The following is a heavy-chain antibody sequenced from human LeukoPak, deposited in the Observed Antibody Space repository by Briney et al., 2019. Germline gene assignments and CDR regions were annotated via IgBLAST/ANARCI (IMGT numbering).Heavy chain of an antibody. Sequence: ASVKVSCKASGGTFSSYTITWVRQAPGQGLEWMGGIIPIFGTANYAQKFQGRVTITADESTSTAYMELSSLRSDDTAVYYCARAGIAVADLFDYWGQGTLVTVSS. J-gene: IGHJ4*02. CDR3: ARAGIAVADLFDY. CDR2: IIPIFGTA. D-gene: IGHD6-19*01. CDR1: GGTFSSYT. V-gene: IGHV1-69*13.